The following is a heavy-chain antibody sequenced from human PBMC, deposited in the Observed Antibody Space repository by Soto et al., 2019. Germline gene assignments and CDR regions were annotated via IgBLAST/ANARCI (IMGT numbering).Heavy chain of an antibody. J-gene: IGHJ5*02. CDR2: ITPITGIT. Sequence: QLVQSGAEVRKPGSSVKVSCKASGGTFSDYTISWVRQAPGQGLEWMGRITPITGITNYAQKFRGRVTITADKSTSTVYMELSSLRPADTAVYFCARGGTLFDPWGQGTLVTVSS. CDR3: ARGGTLFDP. CDR1: GGTFSDYT. D-gene: IGHD3-16*01. V-gene: IGHV1-69*02.